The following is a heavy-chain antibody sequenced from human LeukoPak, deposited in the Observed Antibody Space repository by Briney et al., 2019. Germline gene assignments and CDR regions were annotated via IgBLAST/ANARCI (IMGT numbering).Heavy chain of an antibody. D-gene: IGHD3-10*01. V-gene: IGHV5-51*01. CDR3: AIDTNNYYGSGSFDY. Sequence: GESLRISCQGSGYRFTSYWIGWVRQMPGKGLEWMGIIYPGDSDTRYSPSFQGQVTISADKSISTAYLQWSSLEASDTAMYYCAIDTNNYYGSGSFDYWGQGTLVTVSS. CDR2: IYPGDSDT. CDR1: GYRFTSYW. J-gene: IGHJ4*02.